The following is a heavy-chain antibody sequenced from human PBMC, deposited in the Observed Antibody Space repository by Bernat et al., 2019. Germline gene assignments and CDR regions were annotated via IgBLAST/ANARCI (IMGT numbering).Heavy chain of an antibody. Sequence: QVQLQESGPGLVKPSQTLSLTCTVSGGSISSGGYYWSWIRQHPGKGLEWIWYIYYSGSTYYNPSLKSRVTISVDTSKNQFSLKLSSVTAADTAVYYCARDFLPYYYDSSGLFDIWGQGTMVTVSS. V-gene: IGHV4-31*03. CDR1: GGSISSGGYY. CDR2: IYYSGST. D-gene: IGHD3-22*01. J-gene: IGHJ3*02. CDR3: ARDFLPYYYDSSGLFDI.